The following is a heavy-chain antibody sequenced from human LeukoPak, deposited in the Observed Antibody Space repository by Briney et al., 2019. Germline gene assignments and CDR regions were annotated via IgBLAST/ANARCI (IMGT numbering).Heavy chain of an antibody. Sequence: GGSLRLSCAASGFTFSSYAMHWVRQAPGKGLEWVAVISYDGSNKYYADPVKGRFTISRDNSKNTLYLQMNSLRAEDTAVYYCASDDYLDYWGQGTLVTVSS. CDR2: ISYDGSNK. CDR3: ASDDYLDY. V-gene: IGHV3-30-3*01. J-gene: IGHJ4*02. CDR1: GFTFSSYA.